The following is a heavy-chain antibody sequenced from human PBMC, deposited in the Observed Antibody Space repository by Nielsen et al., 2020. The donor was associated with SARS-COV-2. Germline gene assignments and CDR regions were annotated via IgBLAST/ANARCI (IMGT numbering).Heavy chain of an antibody. D-gene: IGHD2-2*01. Sequence: SETLSLTCTVSGASITSTNFYWGWVRQPPGKGLAWIGSVYYSGSTYYNPSLKSRVTISVDTSKNQFSLKLSSVTATDTAVYYCARQGDIVVVPAEEEYWFDPWGQGTLVTVSS. CDR3: ARQGDIVVVPAEEEYWFDP. V-gene: IGHV4-39*01. CDR2: VYYSGST. J-gene: IGHJ5*02. CDR1: GASITSTNFY.